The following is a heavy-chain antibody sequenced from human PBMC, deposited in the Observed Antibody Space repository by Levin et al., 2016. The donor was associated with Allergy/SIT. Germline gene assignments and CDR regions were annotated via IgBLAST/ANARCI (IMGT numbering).Heavy chain of an antibody. CDR1: GFTFSHYE. Sequence: GESLKISCVASGFTFSHYEMNWVRLAPGRGLEWVSYITTSGNTIYYRDSVQGRFTLSRDNAQNSLFLQMNSLRAEDTGVYYCARGGGSVGTAIIGWFGVWGQGTLVTVSS. CDR3: ARGGGSVGTAIIGWFGV. J-gene: IGHJ4*02. V-gene: IGHV3-48*03. D-gene: IGHD3-10*01. CDR2: ITTSGNTI.